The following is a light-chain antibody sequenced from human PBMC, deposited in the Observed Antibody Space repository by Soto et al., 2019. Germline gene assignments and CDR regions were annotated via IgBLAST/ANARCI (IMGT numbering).Light chain of an antibody. Sequence: DIVMTQAPDSLAVSLGERATISCKSSQSVLYSSSGNNYIAWYQQKPGQPPKLLIYWASIRKSGVPDRFSGRGYETDFTLTINSLQAEGGAVYYRLQFYGPSHTFGQGTKVQIK. V-gene: IGKV4-1*01. CDR3: LQFYGPSHT. CDR2: WAS. CDR1: QSVLYSSSGNNY. J-gene: IGKJ1*01.